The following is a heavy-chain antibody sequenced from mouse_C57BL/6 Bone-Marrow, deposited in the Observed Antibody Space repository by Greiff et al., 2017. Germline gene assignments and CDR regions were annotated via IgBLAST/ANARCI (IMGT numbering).Heavy chain of an antibody. D-gene: IGHD1-1*01. CDR2: INPNYGTT. J-gene: IGHJ2*01. Sequence: EVQLQQSGPELVKPGASVKISCKASGYSFTDYNMNWVKQSNGKSLEWIGVINPNYGTTSYNQKFKGKATLTVDQSSSTAYMQLNSLTSEDSAVCYCARSGTTVVATLYYFDCWSGGTTLTVSS. V-gene: IGHV1-39*01. CDR3: ARSGTTVVATLYYFDC. CDR1: GYSFTDYN.